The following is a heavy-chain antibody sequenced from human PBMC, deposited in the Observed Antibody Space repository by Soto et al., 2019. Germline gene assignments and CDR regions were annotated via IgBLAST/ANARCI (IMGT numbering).Heavy chain of an antibody. D-gene: IGHD1-26*01. CDR2: ISASGTT. J-gene: IGHJ6*02. V-gene: IGHV4-4*07. Sequence: QVQLQESGPRLVKPSETLSLSCTVSGGSMNIHYWTWIRQPAGKGLEWVGRISASGTTNYNPSLKSRLAMSMDTSRNIFSLSLISITVADSAVYYCAKEGLRWDAGAMDDWGQGTTVTVS. CDR3: AKEGLRWDAGAMDD. CDR1: GGSMNIHY.